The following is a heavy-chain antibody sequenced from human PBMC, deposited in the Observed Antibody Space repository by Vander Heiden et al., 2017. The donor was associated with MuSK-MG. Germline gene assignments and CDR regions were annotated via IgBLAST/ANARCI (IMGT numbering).Heavy chain of an antibody. V-gene: IGHV3-21*01. CDR1: GFTLSSYT. J-gene: IGHJ6*02. Sequence: EVQLVESGGGLVKPGGSLRLSCAASGFTLSSYTMHWVRQAPGKGLEWVSSISSTSTYIYYADSVKGRFTISRHNAENSLYLQMSSLRAEDTAVYYCARDPRYGLNYYYHSGMDVWGQGTTVTVSS. D-gene: IGHD4-17*01. CDR3: ARDPRYGLNYYYHSGMDV. CDR2: ISSTSTYI.